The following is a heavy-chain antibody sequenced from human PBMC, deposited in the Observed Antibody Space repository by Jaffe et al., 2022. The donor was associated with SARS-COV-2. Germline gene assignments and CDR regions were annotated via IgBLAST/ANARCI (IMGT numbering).Heavy chain of an antibody. CDR1: GFTFSSHW. J-gene: IGHJ6*03. D-gene: IGHD4-17*01. Sequence: EVQLVESGGGLNQPGGSLRLSCAASGFTFSSHWMHWVRQAPGKGLVWVSRISTDGSSTSYADSVKGRFTISRDNAKNTLYLQMNNLRLDDTAVYYCARHGDYYYYYMDVWGKGTAVTVSS. CDR3: ARHGDYYYYYMDV. CDR2: ISTDGSST. V-gene: IGHV3-74*01.